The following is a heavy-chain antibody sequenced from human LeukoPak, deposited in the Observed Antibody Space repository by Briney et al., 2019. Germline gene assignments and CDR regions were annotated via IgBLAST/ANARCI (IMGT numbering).Heavy chain of an antibody. J-gene: IGHJ4*02. CDR2: ISGSGGNT. V-gene: IGHV3-23*01. CDR1: GFTFSSYG. Sequence: PGGSLRLSCAASGFTFSSYGMNWVRQAPGKGLEWVLAISGSGGNTYYADSVKGRFTISRDNSKNTLYLQMNSLRAEDTALYYCAKPAKTDYADYWGQGTLVTVSS. D-gene: IGHD1-14*01. CDR3: AKPAKTDYADY.